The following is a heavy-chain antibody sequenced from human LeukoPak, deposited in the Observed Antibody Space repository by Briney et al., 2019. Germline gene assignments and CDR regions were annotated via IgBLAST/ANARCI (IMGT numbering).Heavy chain of an antibody. CDR3: ARGQGYYGSGSYFYFDY. Sequence: SETLSLTCTVSGGSISSSTYYWAWIRQPPGKGLEWIGSIYYSGSTYYNPSLKSRVTISVDTSKNQFSLKLSSVTAADTAGYYCARGQGYYGSGSYFYFDYWGQGTLVTVSS. CDR2: IYYSGST. CDR1: GGSISSSTYY. D-gene: IGHD3-10*01. J-gene: IGHJ4*02. V-gene: IGHV4-39*01.